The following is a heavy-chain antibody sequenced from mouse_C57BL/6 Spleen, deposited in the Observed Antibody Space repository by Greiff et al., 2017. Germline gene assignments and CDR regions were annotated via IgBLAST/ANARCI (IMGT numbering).Heavy chain of an antibody. CDR3: AREGDYYGSSYLFAY. Sequence: QVQLQQPGTELVKPGASVKLSCKASGYTFTSYWMHWVKQRHGQGLEWIGNINPSNGGTKYNEKFKSKATLTVDKSSSTAYMQLSSLTSEDSAVYYCAREGDYYGSSYLFAYWGQGTLVTVSA. CDR1: GYTFTSYW. J-gene: IGHJ3*01. V-gene: IGHV1-53*01. CDR2: INPSNGGT. D-gene: IGHD1-1*01.